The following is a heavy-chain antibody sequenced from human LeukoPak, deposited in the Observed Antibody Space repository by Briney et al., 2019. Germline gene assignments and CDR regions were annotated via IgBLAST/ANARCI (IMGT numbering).Heavy chain of an antibody. CDR3: ARDGGYQHTDY. CDR2: IWYDGSNE. V-gene: IGHV3-33*01. D-gene: IGHD2-2*01. J-gene: IGHJ4*02. Sequence: PGGSLRLSCAASGFTFSSYGMHWVRQAPGKGLEWVALIWYDGSNEYYADSVKGRFTNSKDSSKNTPDLQMNSLRSEDTAVYYCARDGGYQHTDYWGQGTLVTVSS. CDR1: GFTFSSYG.